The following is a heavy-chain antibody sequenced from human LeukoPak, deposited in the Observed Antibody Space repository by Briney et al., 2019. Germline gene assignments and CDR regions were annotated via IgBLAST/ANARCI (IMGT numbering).Heavy chain of an antibody. CDR2: IYYSGTT. CDR3: GRSIASNGPNHNWFGP. V-gene: IGHV4-39*01. Sequence: PSETLSLACSVSGASLNTNDYYWAWIRQPPGKGLEWIGTIYYSGTTFYNPSLQSRVTLSVDTSKNLFSLKLSSVTAADTAVYYCGRSIASNGPNHNWFGPWDQARLVTVSS. CDR1: GASLNTNDYY. J-gene: IGHJ5*02. D-gene: IGHD6-6*01.